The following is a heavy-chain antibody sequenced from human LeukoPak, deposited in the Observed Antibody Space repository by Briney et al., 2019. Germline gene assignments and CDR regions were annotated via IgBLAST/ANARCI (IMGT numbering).Heavy chain of an antibody. Sequence: GGSLRLSCAASGFTFSTYGMHWVRQAPGKGLEWVAVIWYDGSNKYYADSVKGRFTISRDNSKNTLYLQMNSLRAEDTAVYYCAREPIGPMVRGSSPDYWGQGTLVTVSS. V-gene: IGHV3-33*01. CDR1: GFTFSTYG. CDR3: AREPIGPMVRGSSPDY. CDR2: IWYDGSNK. J-gene: IGHJ4*02. D-gene: IGHD3-10*01.